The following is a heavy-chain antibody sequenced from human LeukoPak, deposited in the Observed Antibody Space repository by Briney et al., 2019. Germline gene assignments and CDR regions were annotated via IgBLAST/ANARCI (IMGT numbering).Heavy chain of an antibody. D-gene: IGHD2-2*01. CDR2: TYYRSTWYN. J-gene: IGHJ5*02. CDR1: GDSVSSNSVT. CDR3: ARRLTQYDCFDP. V-gene: IGHV6-1*01. Sequence: SQTLSLTCAVSGDSVSSNSVTWNWIRQSPSRGLEWLGRTYYRSTWYNDYAVSVRGRIAVNPDTSKNQFSLHLNSVTPEDTAVYYCARRLTQYDCFDPWGQGILVTVSS.